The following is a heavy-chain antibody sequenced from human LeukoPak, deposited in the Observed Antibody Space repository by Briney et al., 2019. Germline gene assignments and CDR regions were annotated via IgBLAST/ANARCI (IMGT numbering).Heavy chain of an antibody. CDR1: GGTFSSYA. V-gene: IGHV1-69*01. Sequence: SVKVSCKASGGTFSSYAISWVRQAPGQGLEWMGGIIPIFGTANYAQKSQGRVTITAGESTSTAYMELSSLRSEDTAVYYCARERVGAATYFDYWGQGTLVTVSS. J-gene: IGHJ4*02. CDR2: IIPIFGTA. CDR3: ARERVGAATYFDY. D-gene: IGHD1-26*01.